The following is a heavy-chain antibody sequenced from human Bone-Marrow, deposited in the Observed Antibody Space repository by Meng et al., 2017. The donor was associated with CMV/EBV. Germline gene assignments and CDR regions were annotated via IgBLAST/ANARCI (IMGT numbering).Heavy chain of an antibody. CDR2: INPKSGGT. CDR3: ARDVQSGAAGY. CDR1: GYTCTEYS. D-gene: IGHD3-10*01. J-gene: IGHJ4*02. Sequence: SCKSSGYTCTEYSVHWVRQAPGQGPEWMGWINPKSGGTSYAQRFEGRVTMTADTPTTTVYLELNRLTIDDTAMYYCARDVQSGAAGYWGQGTLVTVSS. V-gene: IGHV1-2*02.